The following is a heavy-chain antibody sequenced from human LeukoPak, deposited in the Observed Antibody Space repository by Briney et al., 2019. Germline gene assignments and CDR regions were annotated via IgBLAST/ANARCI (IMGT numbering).Heavy chain of an antibody. CDR1: GGSISNYY. J-gene: IGHJ6*03. CDR2: IYYSGST. D-gene: IGHD3-3*01. V-gene: IGHV4-59*01. CDR3: ARGEFRFLEWPSPHDSYYYMAV. Sequence: SETLSLTCTVSGGSISNYYWSWIRQPPGQGLEWIGYIYYSGSTNYYPSRKSRVTISVDTSKNQFSLKLSSVTAADTAVYYCARGEFRFLEWPSPHDSYYYMAVSGKGTTVTVSS.